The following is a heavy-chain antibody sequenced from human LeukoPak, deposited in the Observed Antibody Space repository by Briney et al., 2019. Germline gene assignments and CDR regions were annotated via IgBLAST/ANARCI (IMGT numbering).Heavy chain of an antibody. J-gene: IGHJ6*03. Sequence: GGSLRLSCAASGFTFSSYGMHWVRQAPGKGLEWVAFIQYDGTYKYYADSVKGRFTISRDNSKNTLYLQMNSLRAEDTAVYYCAKDDGGSYYPYYYYMDVWGKGTTVTVSS. CDR1: GFTFSSYG. CDR2: IQYDGTYK. CDR3: AKDDGGSYYPYYYYMDV. V-gene: IGHV3-30*02. D-gene: IGHD1-26*01.